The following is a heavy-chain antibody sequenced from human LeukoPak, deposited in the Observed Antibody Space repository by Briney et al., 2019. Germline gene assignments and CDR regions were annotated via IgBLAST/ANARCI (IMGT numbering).Heavy chain of an antibody. D-gene: IGHD3-22*01. CDR1: GDPISRYY. CDR3: ARLGITMIVAY. CDR2: IYYSGST. V-gene: IGHV4-59*08. Sequence: PSETLSLTCTVPGDPISRYYWTWFRQPPGKGLEWIGYIYYSGSTNYNPSLKSRVTISVDTSKNQFSLKLSSVTAADTAVHYCARLGITMIVAYWGQGTLVTVSS. J-gene: IGHJ4*02.